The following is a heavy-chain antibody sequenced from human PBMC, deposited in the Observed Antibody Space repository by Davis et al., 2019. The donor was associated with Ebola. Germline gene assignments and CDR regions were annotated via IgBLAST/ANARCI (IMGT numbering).Heavy chain of an antibody. J-gene: IGHJ3*02. CDR3: ARHTRVVTAYDAFDI. CDR1: GYNFANYW. Sequence: PGGSLRLSCQGSGYNFANYWISWVRQLPGKGLEWMGRIDPSDSYTNYSPSFQGHVTISADKSIYTAYLQWSGLKASDTAMYYCARHTRVVTAYDAFDIWGQGTMVTASS. D-gene: IGHD2-21*02. V-gene: IGHV5-10-1*01. CDR2: IDPSDSYT.